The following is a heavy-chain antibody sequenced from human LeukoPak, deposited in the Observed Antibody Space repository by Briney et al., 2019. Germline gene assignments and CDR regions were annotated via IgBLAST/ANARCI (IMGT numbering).Heavy chain of an antibody. J-gene: IGHJ4*02. V-gene: IGHV3-48*01. D-gene: IGHD6-19*01. CDR2: ISSSSSTI. CDR3: ARVPTTPMPVAGTIDG. Sequence: GGSLRLSCAASGFTFSGYSMNWVRQAPGKGLEWVSYISSSSSTIYYADSVKGRFTISRDNAKNSLYLQMNSLRAEDTAVYYCARVPTTPMPVAGTIDGWGQGTLVTVSS. CDR1: GFTFSGYS.